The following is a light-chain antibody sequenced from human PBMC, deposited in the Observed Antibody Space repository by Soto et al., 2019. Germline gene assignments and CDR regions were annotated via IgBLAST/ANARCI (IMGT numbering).Light chain of an antibody. CDR2: GAS. J-gene: IGKJ2*01. CDR1: KSISSSY. CDR3: QHYGSSPPYT. V-gene: IGKV3-20*01. Sequence: EIVLTQSPGTLSLSPGERATLSCRASKSISSSYLAWYRQKPGQAPRLLIYGASSRAPAIPDRFSGGGSGTEFTLTISRLEPEDFAVYFCQHYGSSPPYTFGQGTKLEIK.